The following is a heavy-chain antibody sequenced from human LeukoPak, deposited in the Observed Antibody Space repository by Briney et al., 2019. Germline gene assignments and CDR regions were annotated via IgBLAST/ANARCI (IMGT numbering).Heavy chain of an antibody. CDR3: ARGGRQQLVWGLFDY. D-gene: IGHD6-13*01. Sequence: PGGSLRLSCAASGFTFSSYSMNWVRQAPGKGLEWVSSISSSSSYIYYADSVKGRFTISRDNAKNSLYLQMNILRAEDTAVYYCARGGRQQLVWGLFDYWGQGTLVTVSS. CDR2: ISSSSSYI. V-gene: IGHV3-21*01. J-gene: IGHJ4*02. CDR1: GFTFSSYS.